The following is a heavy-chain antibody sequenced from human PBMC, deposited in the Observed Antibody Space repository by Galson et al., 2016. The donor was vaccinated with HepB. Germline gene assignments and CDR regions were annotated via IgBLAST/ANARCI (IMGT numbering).Heavy chain of an antibody. Sequence: SLRLSCAVSGFTLSNYAMSWIRQGPGKGLQWVAGISGSGGSTDYAYSVKGRFTISNDNLKNTVYLQMNSLRAEDTAVYYCAKAFYYGAGPAFFDYWGQGTLVAVSS. J-gene: IGHJ4*02. V-gene: IGHV3-23*01. D-gene: IGHD3-10*01. CDR3: AKAFYYGAGPAFFDY. CDR1: GFTLSNYA. CDR2: ISGSGGST.